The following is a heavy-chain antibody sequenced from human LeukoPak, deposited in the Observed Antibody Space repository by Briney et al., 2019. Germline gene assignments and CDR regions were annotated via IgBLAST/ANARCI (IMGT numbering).Heavy chain of an antibody. Sequence: SETLSLTCTVSGGSISSGGYYWSWIRQHPGRGLEWIGYIYYSGSTYYNPSLKSRVTISVHTSKNQFSLKLSSVTAADTAVYYCAREDVLDRRNIDYWGQGTLVTVSS. CDR2: IYYSGST. V-gene: IGHV4-31*03. CDR1: GGSISSGGYY. D-gene: IGHD1-14*01. CDR3: AREDVLDRRNIDY. J-gene: IGHJ4*02.